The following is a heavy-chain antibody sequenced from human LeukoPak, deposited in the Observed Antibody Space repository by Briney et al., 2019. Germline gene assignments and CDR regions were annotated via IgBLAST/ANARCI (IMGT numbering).Heavy chain of an antibody. V-gene: IGHV1-2*06. J-gene: IGHJ4*02. D-gene: IGHD1-14*01. CDR3: ARLTGGSETN. CDR1: GYTFTDYH. Sequence: ASVKVSCKASGYTFTDYHIHWVRQAPGQGPEWTGRIHPNIGGRNYAQKFEGRVTMSRDTSISTVYMELSSLRSDDTAMYYCARLTGGSETNWGQGTLVTVSA. CDR2: IHPNIGGR.